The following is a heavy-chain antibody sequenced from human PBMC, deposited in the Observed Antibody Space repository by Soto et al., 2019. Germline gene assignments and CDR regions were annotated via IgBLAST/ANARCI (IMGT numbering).Heavy chain of an antibody. J-gene: IGHJ4*02. Sequence: PGESLKISCAASGFTFSSYWMHWVRQAPGKGLVWVSRINSDGSSISYADSVKGRFTISRDNAKNTLYLQMNSLRVEDTAVYYCARETGYSSGWRQDYWGQGTLVTVSS. D-gene: IGHD6-19*01. CDR3: ARETGYSSGWRQDY. CDR1: GFTFSSYW. V-gene: IGHV3-74*01. CDR2: INSDGSSI.